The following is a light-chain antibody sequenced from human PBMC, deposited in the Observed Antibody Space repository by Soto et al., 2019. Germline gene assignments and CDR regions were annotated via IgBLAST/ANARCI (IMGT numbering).Light chain of an antibody. CDR2: GNN. J-gene: IGLJ3*02. V-gene: IGLV1-40*01. CDR1: SSNIGAGYE. Sequence: QSVLTQPPSVSGAPGQRVTISCTGRSSNIGAGYEVHWYKQLPGTAPKLLSYGNNNRPSGVPDRISGSKSGTSVSLAITGLRAEDEADYYCLSYDSSLGVVFGGGTKLTVL. CDR3: LSYDSSLGVV.